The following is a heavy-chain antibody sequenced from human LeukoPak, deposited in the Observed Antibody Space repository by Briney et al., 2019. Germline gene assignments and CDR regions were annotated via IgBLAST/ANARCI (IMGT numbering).Heavy chain of an antibody. CDR1: GFTFTSYG. D-gene: IGHD2-15*01. Sequence: ASVKVSCKASGFTFTSYGISWVRQAPGQGLEWVGWISAYNGNTNYAQKLQGRVTMTTDTSTSTAYMELRSLRSDDTAVYYCARDSVVVVAAYYYYYGMDVWGQGTTVTVSS. CDR2: ISAYNGNT. J-gene: IGHJ6*02. V-gene: IGHV1-18*01. CDR3: ARDSVVVVAAYYYYYGMDV.